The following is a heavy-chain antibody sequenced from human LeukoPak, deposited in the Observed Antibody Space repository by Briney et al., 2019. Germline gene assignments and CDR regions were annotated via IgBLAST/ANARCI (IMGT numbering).Heavy chain of an antibody. J-gene: IGHJ6*02. CDR3: ARGHYDMDV. V-gene: IGHV3-7*05. CDR1: GLTLSRHW. CDR2: INEDGSQK. Sequence: GGSLRLSCAASGLTLSRHWMSWVRQAPGKGLEWVANINEDGSQKHHVDSVKGRFSISRDNAKNSLNLQMNSLGAEDTAVYYCARGHYDMDVWGQGTPVTVSS.